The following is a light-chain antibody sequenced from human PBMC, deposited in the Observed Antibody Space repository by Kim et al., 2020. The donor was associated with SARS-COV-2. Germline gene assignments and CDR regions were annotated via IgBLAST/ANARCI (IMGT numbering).Light chain of an antibody. CDR2: QAS. J-gene: IGKJ2*01. CDR1: QVINTY. Sequence: DIQMTQSPSTLSASLGDRVTITCRASQVINTYLAWYQQKPGRAPNLVIYQASNLHIGVPSRFSGSASGTEFPLTISSLQPDDVANYYCQHYILVPYTFGQETKVDIK. V-gene: IGKV1-5*01. CDR3: QHYILVPYT.